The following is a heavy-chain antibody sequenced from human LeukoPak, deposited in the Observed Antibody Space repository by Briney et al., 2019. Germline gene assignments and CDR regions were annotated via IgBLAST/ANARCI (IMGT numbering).Heavy chain of an antibody. CDR1: GFTFSAYA. J-gene: IGHJ4*02. CDR2: ISGSGGST. D-gene: IGHD3-22*01. CDR3: ATTQTYYYDSSGPNDY. V-gene: IGHV3-23*01. Sequence: GGSLRLSCAASGFTFSAYAMSWVRQAPGKGLEWVSGISGSGGSTYYADSVKDRFTISRDNSKNTLYLQMNSLRAEDTAVYYCATTQTYYYDSSGPNDYWGQGTLVTVSS.